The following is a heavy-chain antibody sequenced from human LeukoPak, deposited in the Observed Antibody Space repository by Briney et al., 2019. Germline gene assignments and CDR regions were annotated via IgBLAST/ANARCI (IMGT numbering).Heavy chain of an antibody. CDR3: NAYSSSPDDAFDI. V-gene: IGHV1-2*02. CDR2: INPNSGGT. Sequence: ASVKVSCKASGYTFTGYYMHWVRQAPGQGLEWMGWINPNSGGTNYAQKFQGRVTMTRDTSISTAYMELSRLRSDDTAVYYCNAYSSSPDDAFDIWGQGTIVTVSS. CDR1: GYTFTGYY. D-gene: IGHD6-6*01. J-gene: IGHJ3*02.